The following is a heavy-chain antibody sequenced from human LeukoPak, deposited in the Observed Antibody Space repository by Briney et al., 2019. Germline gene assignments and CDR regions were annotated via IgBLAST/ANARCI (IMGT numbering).Heavy chain of an antibody. CDR1: GDSISSGDYY. V-gene: IGHV4-30-4*01. D-gene: IGHD2-2*01. CDR3: ATQLNDAFFDY. J-gene: IGHJ4*02. Sequence: SETLSLTCAVSGDSISSGDYYWSWIRQPPGKGLEWIGYIYTSGSTYYNPSLKSRVTISVDKSKNQFSLKLSSVTAADTAVYYCATQLNDAFFDYWGQGTLVTVSS. CDR2: IYTSGST.